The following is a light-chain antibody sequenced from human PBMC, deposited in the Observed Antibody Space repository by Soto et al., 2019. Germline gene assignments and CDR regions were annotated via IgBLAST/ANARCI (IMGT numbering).Light chain of an antibody. Sequence: IQMTQSPSTLSASVGDRVSITCRASQFISKWLAWYQQKPGKAPKLLIFDVSTLESGVPSRFSGSGSGPEFTLTISSLQSDDFATYYCQQYNSYSQTFGQGTKVEIK. V-gene: IGKV1-5*01. CDR2: DVS. J-gene: IGKJ1*01. CDR1: QFISKW. CDR3: QQYNSYSQT.